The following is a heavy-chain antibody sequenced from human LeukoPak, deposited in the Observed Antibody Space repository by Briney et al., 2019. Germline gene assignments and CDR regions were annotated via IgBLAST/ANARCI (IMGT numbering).Heavy chain of an antibody. D-gene: IGHD3-22*01. Sequence: PGASVKVSCKASGGTFSSDAISWVRQAPGQGLEWMGGIIPIFGTANYARKFQGRVTITADKSTSTAYMELSSLRSEDTAVYYCARGGYYYDGSGPPELTPFDYWGQGTLVTVSS. CDR3: ARGGYYYDGSGPPELTPFDY. CDR1: GGTFSSDA. V-gene: IGHV1-69*06. J-gene: IGHJ4*02. CDR2: IIPIFGTA.